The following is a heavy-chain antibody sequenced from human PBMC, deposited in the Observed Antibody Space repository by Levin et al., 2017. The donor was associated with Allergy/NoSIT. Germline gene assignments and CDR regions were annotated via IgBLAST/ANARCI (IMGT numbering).Heavy chain of an antibody. CDR1: GYTLTELS. D-gene: IGHD3-10*01. CDR2: FDPEDGET. CDR3: ATLGFRELLSRADNWFDP. Sequence: ASVKVSCKVSGYTLTELSMHWVRQAPGKGLEWMGGFDPEDGETIYAQKFQGRVTMTEDTSTDTAYMELSSLRSEDTAVYYCATLGFRELLSRADNWFDPWGQGTLVTVSS. J-gene: IGHJ5*02. V-gene: IGHV1-24*01.